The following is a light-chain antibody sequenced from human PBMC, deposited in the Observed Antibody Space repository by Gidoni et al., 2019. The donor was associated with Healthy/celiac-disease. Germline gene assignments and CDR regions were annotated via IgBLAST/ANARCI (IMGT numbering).Light chain of an antibody. Sequence: EIVLTQSPGTLSLSPGERATLSCRASQSVSSSYLAWYQQKPGQAPRLLIYGASSRATGIPDRCSGSGSGTDFTLTISRLEPEDFAVYYCQQYGSWATFGQGTKVEIK. CDR3: QQYGSWAT. CDR2: GAS. V-gene: IGKV3-20*01. CDR1: QSVSSSY. J-gene: IGKJ1*01.